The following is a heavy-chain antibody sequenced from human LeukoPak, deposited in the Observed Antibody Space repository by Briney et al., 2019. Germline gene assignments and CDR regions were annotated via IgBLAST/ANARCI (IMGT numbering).Heavy chain of an antibody. D-gene: IGHD3-3*01. V-gene: IGHV3-7*03. Sequence: GGSLRLSCAASGFTFSDYWMNWVRQAPGKGLGWVANINHDGSEKYYVDFVKGRFTISRDNAKNSLYLQMNSLRAEDTALYHCARDFRYYDFWSGYSPFDYWGQGTLVTVSS. CDR3: ARDFRYYDFWSGYSPFDY. CDR1: GFTFSDYW. CDR2: INHDGSEK. J-gene: IGHJ4*02.